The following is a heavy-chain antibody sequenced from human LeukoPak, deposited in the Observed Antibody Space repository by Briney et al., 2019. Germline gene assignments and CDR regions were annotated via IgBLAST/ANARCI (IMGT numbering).Heavy chain of an antibody. D-gene: IGHD6-13*01. V-gene: IGHV1-18*01. CDR1: GYTFTSYG. J-gene: IGHJ4*02. CDR3: ARESRYSSSWYFDY. CDR2: ISAYNGNT. Sequence: ASVKVSCKASGYTFTSYGISWVRRAPGQGLEWMGWISAYNGNTNYAQKLQGRVTMTTDTSTSTAYMELRSLRSDDTAVYYCARESRYSSSWYFDYWGQGTLVTVSS.